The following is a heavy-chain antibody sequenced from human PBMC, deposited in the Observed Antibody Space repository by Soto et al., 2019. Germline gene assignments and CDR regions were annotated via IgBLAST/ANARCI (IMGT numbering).Heavy chain of an antibody. D-gene: IGHD2-2*02. CDR3: AKERGIVVVPAAIGRHGMDV. CDR1: GFTFSSYA. J-gene: IGHJ6*02. Sequence: GGSLRLSCAASGFTFSSYAMSWVRQAPGKGLEWVSAISGSGGSTYYADSVKGRFTISRDNSKNTLYLQMNSLRAEDTAVYYCAKERGIVVVPAAIGRHGMDVWGQGTTVTVSS. CDR2: ISGSGGST. V-gene: IGHV3-23*01.